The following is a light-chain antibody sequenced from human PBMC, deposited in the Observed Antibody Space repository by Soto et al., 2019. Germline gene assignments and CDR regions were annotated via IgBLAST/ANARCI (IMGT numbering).Light chain of an antibody. CDR2: DAT. CDR3: QQYNNWRT. J-gene: IGKJ1*01. V-gene: IGKV3-15*01. Sequence: PGERATLSCRASQSVRSNLDWYQQKPGQAPRLLIYDATARATGIPARFNGSGSGTEFTLSISSLQSEDISFYYCQQYNNWRTLGQGTNVHIK. CDR1: QSVRSN.